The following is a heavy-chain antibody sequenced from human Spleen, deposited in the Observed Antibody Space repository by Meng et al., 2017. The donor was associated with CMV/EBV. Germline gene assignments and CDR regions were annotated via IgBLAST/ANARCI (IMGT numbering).Heavy chain of an antibody. Sequence: GGSLRLSCAASGFTFSSYEMNWVRQAPGKGLEWVSYISSSGSTIYYADSVKGRFTISRDNAKNSLYLQMNSLRAEDTAVYYCAREDSYYYGMDVWGQGTTVTVSS. J-gene: IGHJ6*02. CDR1: GFTFSSYE. V-gene: IGHV3-48*03. CDR2: ISSSGSTI. CDR3: AREDSYYYGMDV.